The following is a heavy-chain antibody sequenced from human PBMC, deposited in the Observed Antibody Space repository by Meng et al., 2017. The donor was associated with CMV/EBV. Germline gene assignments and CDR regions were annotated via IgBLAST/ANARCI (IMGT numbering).Heavy chain of an antibody. CDR2: IIPIFGTA. D-gene: IGHD1-20*01. Sequence: VMYVVEGTQPCPRVHVTCTACGGTFMSYAISCVRQAPGQGLEWMGGIIPIFGTANYAQKFQGRVTITADESTSTAYMELSSLRSEDTAVYYCASVTGIGWWYFDLWGRGTLVTVSS. CDR3: ASVTGIGWWYFDL. J-gene: IGHJ2*01. CDR1: GGTFMSYA. V-gene: IGHV1-69*13.